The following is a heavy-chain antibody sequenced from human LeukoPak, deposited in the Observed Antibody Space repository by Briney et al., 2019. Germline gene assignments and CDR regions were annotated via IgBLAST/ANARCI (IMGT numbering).Heavy chain of an antibody. J-gene: IGHJ4*02. V-gene: IGHV3-30*02. Sequence: GGSLRLSCAASGFTFSSYGMHWVRQAPGKGLEWVAFIRYDGSNKYYADSVKGRFTISRDNAKNSLYLQMNSLRAEDTAVYYCARDSNQWEYQLNEYVYWGQGALVTVSS. CDR3: ARDSNQWEYQLNEYVY. D-gene: IGHD2-2*01. CDR1: GFTFSSYG. CDR2: IRYDGSNK.